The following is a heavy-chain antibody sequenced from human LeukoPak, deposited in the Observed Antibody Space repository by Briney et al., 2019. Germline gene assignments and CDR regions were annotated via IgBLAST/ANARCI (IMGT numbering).Heavy chain of an antibody. CDR3: AREASSGWHIDY. CDR2: IFHSGST. V-gene: IGHV4-59*01. D-gene: IGHD6-19*01. J-gene: IGHJ4*02. Sequence: PSETLSLTCTVSGGSIRSYYWSWIRQPPGKGPEWIGYIFHSGSTNYNPSLKSRVTMSVDTSKNQFSLKLSSVTAADTAVYYCAREASSGWHIDYWGQGTLVTVSS. CDR1: GGSIRSYY.